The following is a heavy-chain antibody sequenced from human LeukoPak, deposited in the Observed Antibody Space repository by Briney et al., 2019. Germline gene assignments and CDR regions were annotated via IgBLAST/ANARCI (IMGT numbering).Heavy chain of an antibody. CDR1: GGTFSSYA. Sequence: ASVKVSCKASGGTFSSYAISWVRQAPGQGLEWMGGIIPIFGTANYAQKFQGRVTITADESTSTAYMELSSLRSEDTAVYYCARANCSGGSCYSEHYYGMDVWGKGTTVTVSS. J-gene: IGHJ6*04. CDR3: ARANCSGGSCYSEHYYGMDV. V-gene: IGHV1-69*13. CDR2: IIPIFGTA. D-gene: IGHD2-15*01.